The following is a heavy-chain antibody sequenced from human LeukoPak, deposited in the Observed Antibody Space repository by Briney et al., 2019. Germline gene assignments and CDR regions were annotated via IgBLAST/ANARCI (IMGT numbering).Heavy chain of an antibody. Sequence: PSETLSLTCTVSGGSISSYYWSWLRQPAGKGLEWIGRIYISGSTNYNPSLKSRVTMSADTSKNQFSLKLTSVTAADTAVYYCARDKGFMVRGVINYGMDVWGQGTTVTVSS. D-gene: IGHD3-10*01. CDR2: IYISGST. J-gene: IGHJ6*02. V-gene: IGHV4-4*07. CDR1: GGSISSYY. CDR3: ARDKGFMVRGVINYGMDV.